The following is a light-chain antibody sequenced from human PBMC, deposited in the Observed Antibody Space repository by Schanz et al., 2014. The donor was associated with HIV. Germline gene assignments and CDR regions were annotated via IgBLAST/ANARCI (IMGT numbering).Light chain of an antibody. J-gene: IGKJ2*01. CDR2: QAS. CDR1: QTIGRF. V-gene: IGKV1-5*03. CDR3: QQYNSFSST. Sequence: IQMTQSPSTVSASVGDRVTITCRASQTIGRFLAWYHQKPGSAPVLLIYQASTLETGVPSRFSGSGSGTQFTLTISGLQPDDFATYFCQQYNSFSSTFGQGTKLEIK.